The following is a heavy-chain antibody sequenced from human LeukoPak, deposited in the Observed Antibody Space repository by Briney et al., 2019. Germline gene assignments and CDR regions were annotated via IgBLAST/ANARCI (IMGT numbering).Heavy chain of an antibody. CDR3: ARDQWLDY. J-gene: IGHJ4*02. D-gene: IGHD6-19*01. V-gene: IGHV3-48*01. CDR1: GFTFSNSA. CDR2: IGTSGNPI. Sequence: PGGSLRLSCAASGFTFSNSAMNWVRQAPGKGLEWISFIGTSGNPIYYADSVKGRFTVSRDNAKNSLYLQMNSLRAGDTAVYYCARDQWLDYWGQGTLVTVSS.